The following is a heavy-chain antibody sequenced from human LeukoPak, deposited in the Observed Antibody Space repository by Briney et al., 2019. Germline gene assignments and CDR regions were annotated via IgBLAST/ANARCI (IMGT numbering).Heavy chain of an antibody. D-gene: IGHD6-19*01. J-gene: IGHJ6*03. CDR2: IYYSGST. V-gene: IGHV4-61*08. Sequence: PSETLSLTCTVSGASITSSGYYWSWIRQPPGTGLEWIGYIYYSGSTNYNPSLKSRVTISVDTSKNQFSLKLSSVTAADTAVYYCARGTVAAYYYYYMDVWGKGTTVTISS. CDR1: GASITSSGYY. CDR3: ARGTVAAYYYYYMDV.